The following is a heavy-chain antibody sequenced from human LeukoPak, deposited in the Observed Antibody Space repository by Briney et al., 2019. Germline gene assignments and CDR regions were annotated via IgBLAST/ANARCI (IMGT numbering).Heavy chain of an antibody. CDR2: ISGDGGST. V-gene: IGHV3-43*02. CDR3: AKVSASSWLGTFDI. D-gene: IGHD6-13*01. Sequence: PGGSLRLSCAASGFTFYDYALHWVRQAPGKGLEWVSLISGDGGSTYYADSVKGRFTISRDNSKNSLYLQMNSLRTEDTALYYCAKVSASSWLGTFDIWGQGTMVTVSS. CDR1: GFTFYDYA. J-gene: IGHJ3*02.